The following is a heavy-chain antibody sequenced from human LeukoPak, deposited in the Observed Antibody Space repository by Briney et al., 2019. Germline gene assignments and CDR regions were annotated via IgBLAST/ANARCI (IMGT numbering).Heavy chain of an antibody. J-gene: IGHJ3*02. V-gene: IGHV1-2*02. Sequence: ASVKVSCKASGYTFTGYYMHWVRQAPGQGLEGMGGINPNSGGTNYAKKFQGRVNMTRHTSISTDYMEVRRLRSDDTAVYYCARPGRLRLTGGFDIWGQGTMVTVSS. D-gene: IGHD4-17*01. CDR2: INPNSGGT. CDR3: ARPGRLRLTGGFDI. CDR1: GYTFTGYY.